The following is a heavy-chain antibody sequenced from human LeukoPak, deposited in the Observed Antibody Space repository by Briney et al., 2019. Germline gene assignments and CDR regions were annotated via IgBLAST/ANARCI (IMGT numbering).Heavy chain of an antibody. Sequence: PGGSLRLSCAASGFPFSDVWMSWVRQAPGKGLEWVGRIKSKADGGTGDYAAPLKGRSIFSRDDSKNTLYLEMKSLKTEDTAVYYCTTDWYYYDGSGYYPIFWGQGTLVTVSS. J-gene: IGHJ4*02. CDR1: GFPFSDVW. D-gene: IGHD3-22*01. CDR2: IKSKADGGTG. CDR3: TTDWYYYDGSGYYPIF. V-gene: IGHV3-15*01.